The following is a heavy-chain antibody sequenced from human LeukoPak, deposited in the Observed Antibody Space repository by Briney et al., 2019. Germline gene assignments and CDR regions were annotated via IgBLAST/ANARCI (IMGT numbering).Heavy chain of an antibody. CDR3: ARAGSDYDSSGHYYYYGMDV. CDR2: ISYDGSNK. Sequence: GGSLRLSCAASGFTFSSYGMHWVRQAPGKGLEWVAVISYDGSNKYYADSVKGRFTISRDNSKNTLYLQMNSLRAEDTAVYYCARAGSDYDSSGHYYYYGMDVWGQGTTVTVSS. CDR1: GFTFSSYG. J-gene: IGHJ6*02. D-gene: IGHD3-22*01. V-gene: IGHV3-30*03.